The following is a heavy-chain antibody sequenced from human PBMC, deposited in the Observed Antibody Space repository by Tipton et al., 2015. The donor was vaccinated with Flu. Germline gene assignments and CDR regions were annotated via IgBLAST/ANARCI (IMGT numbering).Heavy chain of an antibody. J-gene: IGHJ6*02. CDR1: GGSISSYY. Sequence: TLSLTCTVSGGSISSYYWCWIRQPPGKGLEWIGYIYYSGSTNYNPPLKSRVPISVDTSKNQFSPKLSSVTAADTAVYYCAGDRPNYYYYGIDVWGPGTTVTVSS. CDR2: IYYSGST. CDR3: AGDRPNYYYYGIDV. V-gene: IGHV4-59*01.